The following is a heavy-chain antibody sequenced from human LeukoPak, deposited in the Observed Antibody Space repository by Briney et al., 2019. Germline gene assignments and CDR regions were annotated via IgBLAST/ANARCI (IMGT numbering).Heavy chain of an antibody. J-gene: IGHJ3*02. CDR2: ISAYNGNT. Sequence: ASVKVSCKASGYTFTSYGISWVRQAPGQGLEWMGWISAYNGNTNYAQKLQGRVTMTTDTSTSTAYMELRSLRSDDTAVYYCARDPIWFGEVRDAFDIWGQGTMVTVSS. CDR1: GYTFTSYG. CDR3: ARDPIWFGEVRDAFDI. V-gene: IGHV1-18*01. D-gene: IGHD3-10*01.